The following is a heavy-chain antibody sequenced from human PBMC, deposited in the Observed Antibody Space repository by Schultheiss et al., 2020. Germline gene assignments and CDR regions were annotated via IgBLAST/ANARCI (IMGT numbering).Heavy chain of an antibody. Sequence: GESLKLSCAASGFTFSSYDMHWVRQATGKGLEWVSAIGTAGDTYYADSVKGRFTISRDNSKNSLYLQMNSLRAEDTAVYYCARGLEQWLGRWFDPWGQGTLVTVSS. D-gene: IGHD6-19*01. CDR2: IGTAGDT. V-gene: IGHV3-13*04. CDR1: GFTFSSYD. CDR3: ARGLEQWLGRWFDP. J-gene: IGHJ5*02.